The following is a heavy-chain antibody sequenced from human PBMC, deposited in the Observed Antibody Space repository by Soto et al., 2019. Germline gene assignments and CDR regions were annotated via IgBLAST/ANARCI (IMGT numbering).Heavy chain of an antibody. CDR3: VRDAPSHQSIFDL. V-gene: IGHV1-2*02. Sequence: GGLVKVSCKTSEYSFGDYYLHWVRQAPEQGLEWMGWINLNDGGTNSPRKFQGRLTMTRDKSITTVYMELSRLRSDDTAVYFCVRDAPSHQSIFDLWGPGTLVTVSS. CDR1: EYSFGDYY. CDR2: INLNDGGT. D-gene: IGHD2-2*01. J-gene: IGHJ4*02.